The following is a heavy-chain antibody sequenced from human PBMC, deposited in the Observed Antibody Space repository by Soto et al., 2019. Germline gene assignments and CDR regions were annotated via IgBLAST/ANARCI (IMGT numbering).Heavy chain of an antibody. V-gene: IGHV3-7*01. CDR1: GFTFSSYW. J-gene: IGHJ4*02. CDR3: ARAASGYDYRYYFDY. Sequence: GGSLRLSCAASGFTFSSYWMSWVRQAPGKGLEWVANIKQDGSEKYYVDSVKGRFTISRDNAKNSLYLQMNSLRAEDTAVYYCARAASGYDYRYYFDYWGQGTLVTVSS. D-gene: IGHD5-12*01. CDR2: IKQDGSEK.